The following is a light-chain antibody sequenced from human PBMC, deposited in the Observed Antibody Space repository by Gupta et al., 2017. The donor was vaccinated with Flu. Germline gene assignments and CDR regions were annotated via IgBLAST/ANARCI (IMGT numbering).Light chain of an antibody. V-gene: IGKV1-39*01. CDR1: QSVSSY. J-gene: IGKJ4*01. CDR3: QQNYSSPGT. Sequence: PASLSASVGDRVTITCRASQSVSSYLNWYQQKPGQAPKLLIYAASSWPSGIPSRFSGSGSGTEFTLTISSLQPEDFAIYYCQQNYSSPGTFGGGTKVEIK. CDR2: AAS.